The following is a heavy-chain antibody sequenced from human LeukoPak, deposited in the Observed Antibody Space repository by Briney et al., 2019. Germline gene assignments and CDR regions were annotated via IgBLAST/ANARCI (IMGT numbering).Heavy chain of an antibody. Sequence: SETLSLTCTVSGGSISGSSYYWSWIRQHPGKGLEWIGSIYYSGSTYCNPSLKSRVTISIDTSKNQFSLKLSSVTAADTAVYYCARVTSGYIGPLDYWGQGTLVTVSS. CDR1: GGSISGSSYY. CDR2: IYYSGST. D-gene: IGHD3-22*01. J-gene: IGHJ4*02. V-gene: IGHV4-31*03. CDR3: ARVTSGYIGPLDY.